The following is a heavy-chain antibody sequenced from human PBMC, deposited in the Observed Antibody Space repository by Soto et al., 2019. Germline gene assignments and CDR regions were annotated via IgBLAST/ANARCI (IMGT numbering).Heavy chain of an antibody. Sequence: PGGSLRLSCAASGFTFSSHAMHWVRQAPGKGLERVAVISYDGSNKYYADSVKGRFTISRDNSKNTLYLQMNSLRAEDTAVYYCARGRSAGMSTATDRRGHIDYWGQGTLVTVSS. CDR1: GFTFSSHA. J-gene: IGHJ4*02. D-gene: IGHD5-18*01. V-gene: IGHV3-30-3*01. CDR2: ISYDGSNK. CDR3: ARGRSAGMSTATDRRGHIDY.